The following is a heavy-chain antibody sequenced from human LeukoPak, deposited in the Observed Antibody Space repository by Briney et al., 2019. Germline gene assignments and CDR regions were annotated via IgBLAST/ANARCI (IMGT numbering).Heavy chain of an antibody. CDR3: ARIGSAGYYPFYYYYMDV. CDR1: GFTFSDYY. V-gene: IGHV3-11*01. J-gene: IGHJ6*03. CDR2: ISSSGRTI. D-gene: IGHD3-9*01. Sequence: GGSLRLSCAASGFTFSDYYMSWIRQAPGKGLEWVSYISSSGRTIYYADSVKGRFTISRDNAKNSLSLQMNSLRAEDTAMYYCARIGSAGYYPFYYYYMDVWGKGTTVTVSS.